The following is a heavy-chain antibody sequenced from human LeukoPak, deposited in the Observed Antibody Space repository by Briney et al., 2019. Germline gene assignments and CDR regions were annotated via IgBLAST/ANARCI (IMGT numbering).Heavy chain of an antibody. CDR1: GGSFSGYY. Sequence: ASETLSLTCAVYGGSFSGYYWSWIRQPPGKGLEWIGEINHSGSTNYNPSLKSRVTISVDTSKNQFSLKLTSVTAADTAVYYCARPLNPYCSGGSCYTMDVWGQGTTVTVSS. V-gene: IGHV4-34*01. D-gene: IGHD2-15*01. CDR3: ARPLNPYCSGGSCYTMDV. CDR2: INHSGST. J-gene: IGHJ6*02.